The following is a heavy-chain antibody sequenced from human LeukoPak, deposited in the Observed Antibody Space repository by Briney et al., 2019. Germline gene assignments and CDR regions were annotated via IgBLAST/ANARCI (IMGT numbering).Heavy chain of an antibody. CDR3: ARDRNWYFDS. CDR2: IWYDGSNK. CDR1: GFTFIAYG. J-gene: IGHJ4*02. D-gene: IGHD1-20*01. V-gene: IGHV3-33*08. Sequence: PGGSLRLSCAASGFTFIAYGMHWVRQTPGKGLEWVAGIWYDGSNKYNVDSVTGRFTISRDNSNNTLFLQLDSLRAEDTAVYYCARDRNWYFDSWGQGTLVTVSS.